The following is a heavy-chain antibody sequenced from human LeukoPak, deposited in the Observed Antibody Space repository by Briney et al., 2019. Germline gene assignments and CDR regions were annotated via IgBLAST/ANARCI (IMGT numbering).Heavy chain of an antibody. CDR2: IYSGGST. V-gene: IGHV3-53*01. CDR3: ARDLLSCTGGYCAMVY. J-gene: IGHJ4*02. Sequence: PGGSLRLSCAAPGFTVSSNYMSWVRQAPGKGLEWVSVIYSGGSTYYADSVKGRFTISRDNAKNTLYLQLNSLRAEDTGVYYCARDLLSCTGGYCAMVYWGQGTLVTVSS. D-gene: IGHD2-8*02. CDR1: GFTVSSNY.